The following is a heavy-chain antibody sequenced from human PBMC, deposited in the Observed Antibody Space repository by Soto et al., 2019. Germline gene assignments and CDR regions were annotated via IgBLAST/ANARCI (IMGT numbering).Heavy chain of an antibody. CDR3: ASALLFGESIIPLFYY. D-gene: IGHD3-10*01. Sequence: ASVKVSCKASGYTFTGYSIHWVRRAPGQRLEWMGWINAGNGNTEYSRDFQGRLTITRDTSASTAYMELSSLRSEDTSVYYCASALLFGESIIPLFYYWG. V-gene: IGHV1-3*01. CDR1: GYTFTGYS. J-gene: IGHJ4*01. CDR2: INAGNGNT.